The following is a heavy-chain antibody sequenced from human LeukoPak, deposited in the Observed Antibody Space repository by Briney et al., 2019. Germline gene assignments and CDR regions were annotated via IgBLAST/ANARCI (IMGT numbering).Heavy chain of an antibody. D-gene: IGHD6-13*01. CDR1: GFTFSSFG. J-gene: IGHJ4*02. Sequence: SGGSLRLSCVASGFTFSSFGMHWVRQAPGKGLEWVSFIRYDGSKKYYVDSVKGRSNISRDNSKNTLYLQMSSLRAEDTAVYYCAKESDSGSWKPAGVVPSSSFDYWGQGTLVTVSS. CDR3: AKESDSGSWKPAGVVPSSSFDY. V-gene: IGHV3-30*02. CDR2: IRYDGSKK.